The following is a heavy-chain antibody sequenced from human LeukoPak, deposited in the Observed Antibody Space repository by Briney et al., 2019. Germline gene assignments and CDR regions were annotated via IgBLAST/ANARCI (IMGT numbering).Heavy chain of an antibody. CDR3: ARASYGSRGYCSGGSCYPDYYYGMDV. V-gene: IGHV3-30*02. J-gene: IGHJ6*02. Sequence: GGSLRLSCAASGFTFRDAWMTWVRQAPGKGLEWVAFIRYDGSNKYYADSVKGRFTISRDNAKNSLFLQMNSLRAEDTAVYYCARASYGSRGYCSGGSCYPDYYYGMDVWGQGTTVTVSS. CDR2: IRYDGSNK. CDR1: GFTFRDAW. D-gene: IGHD2-15*01.